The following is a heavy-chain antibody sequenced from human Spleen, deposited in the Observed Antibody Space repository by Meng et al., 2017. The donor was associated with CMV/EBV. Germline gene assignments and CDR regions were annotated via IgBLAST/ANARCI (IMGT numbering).Heavy chain of an antibody. CDR3: ARAGDDYFDY. V-gene: IGHV1-2*02. J-gene: IGHJ4*02. CDR1: GYTFTDNK. Sequence: KVSCKAYGYTFTDNKMHWVRQAPGQGLEWMGWINPNVGGTTYAQKFQGRVTVTRDTSTSTVYMELRGLRSDDTAVYFCARAGDDYFDYWGQGTLVTVSS. D-gene: IGHD3-10*01. CDR2: INPNVGGT.